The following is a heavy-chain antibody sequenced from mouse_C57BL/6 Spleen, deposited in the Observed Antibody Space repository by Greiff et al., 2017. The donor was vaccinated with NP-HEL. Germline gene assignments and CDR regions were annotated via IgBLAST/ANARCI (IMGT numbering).Heavy chain of an antibody. J-gene: IGHJ4*01. CDR3: ARSERLRRPLYYAMDY. V-gene: IGHV1-61*01. D-gene: IGHD2-2*01. CDR2: IHPSDSET. Sequence: QVQLQQPGAELVRPGSSVKLSCKASGYTFTSYWMDWVKQRPGQGLEWIGNIHPSDSETHYNQKFKDKATLTVDKSSSTAYMQLSSLTSEDSAVYYCARSERLRRPLYYAMDYWGQGTSVTVSS. CDR1: GYTFTSYW.